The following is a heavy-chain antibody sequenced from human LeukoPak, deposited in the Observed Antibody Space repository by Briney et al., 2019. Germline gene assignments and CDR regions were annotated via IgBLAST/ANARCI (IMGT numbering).Heavy chain of an antibody. CDR1: GGSIHSY. CDR2: ISGSGTI. Sequence: SETLSLTCTVSGGSIHSYWSWIWQPAGKGLEWIGRISGSGTITYNPALQSRLTISIDTSKNQFSLKLMSVTAADTAVYYCARDSGTTGEVKFDPWGQGTLVTVSS. J-gene: IGHJ5*02. CDR3: ARDSGTTGEVKFDP. D-gene: IGHD3-10*01. V-gene: IGHV4-4*07.